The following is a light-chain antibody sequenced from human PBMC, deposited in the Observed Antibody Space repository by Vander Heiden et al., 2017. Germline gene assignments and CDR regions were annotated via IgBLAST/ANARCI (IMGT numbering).Light chain of an antibody. CDR3: QQTNSFPSIT. CDR1: QGNSSW. V-gene: IGKV1D-12*01. J-gene: IGKJ5*01. Sequence: IQMTQCLASVSASVGDRVTSTCCASQGNSSWLAWYQQKPGKAPKLLIYAASSLQSGVRSRFSGSGSGTYFTLTISSLQQEDFATYYCQQTNSFPSITFGQGTQLEIK. CDR2: AAS.